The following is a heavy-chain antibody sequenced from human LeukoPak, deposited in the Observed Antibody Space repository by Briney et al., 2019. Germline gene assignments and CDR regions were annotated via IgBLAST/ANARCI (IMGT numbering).Heavy chain of an antibody. Sequence: PGGSLRLSCAASGFTFSSYSMNWVRQAPGKGLEWVSSISSSSSSYIYYADSVKGRFTISRDNAKNSLYLQMNSLRAEDTAVYYCARVREAGIAAAGGWFDPWGQGTLVTVSS. D-gene: IGHD6-13*01. J-gene: IGHJ5*02. CDR3: ARVREAGIAAAGGWFDP. CDR2: ISSSSSSYI. CDR1: GFTFSSYS. V-gene: IGHV3-21*01.